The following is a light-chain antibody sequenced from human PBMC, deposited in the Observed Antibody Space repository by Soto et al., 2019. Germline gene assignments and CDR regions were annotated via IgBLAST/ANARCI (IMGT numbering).Light chain of an antibody. V-gene: IGLV1-44*01. CDR3: VAWDDSLNGYV. J-gene: IGLJ1*01. CDR2: GNN. CDR1: TSNIGSNT. Sequence: SVLTQPPPASGTPGQRVTISFFGSTSNIGSNTVNWYQQLPGTAPKLLIYGNNQRPSGVPDRFSGSKSGTSASLAISGLQSEDEADYYCVAWDDSLNGYVFGTGTKVTVL.